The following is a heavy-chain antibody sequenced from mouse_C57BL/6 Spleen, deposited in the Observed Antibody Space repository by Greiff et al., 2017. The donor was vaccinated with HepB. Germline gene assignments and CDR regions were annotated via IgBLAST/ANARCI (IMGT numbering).Heavy chain of an antibody. CDR1: GFTFSDYG. CDR2: ISSGSSTI. Sequence: EVKVVESGGGLVKPGGSLKLSCAASGFTFSDYGMHWVRQAPEKGLEWVAYISSGSSTIYYADTVKGRFTISRDNAKNTLFLQMTSLRSEDTAMYYCARDDGYLYYAMDYWGQGTSVTVSS. V-gene: IGHV5-17*01. CDR3: ARDDGYLYYAMDY. J-gene: IGHJ4*01. D-gene: IGHD2-3*01.